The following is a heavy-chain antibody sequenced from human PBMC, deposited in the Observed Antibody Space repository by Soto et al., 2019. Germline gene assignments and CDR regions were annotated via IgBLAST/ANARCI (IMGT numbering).Heavy chain of an antibody. J-gene: IGHJ4*02. CDR3: ARDIEQGVPTWSVPDY. CDR1: GYTFTNYY. D-gene: IGHD2-8*02. CDR2: INPSGGDT. V-gene: IGHV1-46*03. Sequence: QVQLVQSGADVRKPGASVKVSCKASGYTFTNYYMHWVRQAPGQGLEWMGVINPSGGDTGFAQKFQGRVTVTRDTYTSKVYNELSSLRSEDTAVYYCARDIEQGVPTWSVPDYWGQGTLVTVSS.